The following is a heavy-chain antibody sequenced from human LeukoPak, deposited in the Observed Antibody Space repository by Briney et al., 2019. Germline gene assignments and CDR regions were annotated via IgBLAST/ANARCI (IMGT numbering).Heavy chain of an antibody. CDR2: SSGSGGST. V-gene: IGHV3-23*01. J-gene: IGHJ4*02. Sequence: GGSLRLSCAASGFTFSSYAMTWVRQAPGKGLEWVSASSGSGGSTYYADSVKGRFTISRDNSKNTLFLQMNSLRAEDTAVYYCAKEYSSGWYSYFLDYWGQGTLVTVSS. CDR3: AKEYSSGWYSYFLDY. CDR1: GFTFSSYA. D-gene: IGHD6-19*01.